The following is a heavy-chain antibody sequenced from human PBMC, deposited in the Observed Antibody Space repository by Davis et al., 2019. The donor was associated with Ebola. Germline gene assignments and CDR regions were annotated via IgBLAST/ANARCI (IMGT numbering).Heavy chain of an antibody. D-gene: IGHD3-3*01. J-gene: IGHJ2*01. Sequence: MPSETLSLTCTVSGGSISSSSYYWGWIRQPPGKGLEWIGYIYYSGSTNYNPSLKSRVTISVDTSKNQFSLKLSSVTAADTAVYYCARHATIFGVVISYWYFDLWGRGTLVTVSS. CDR3: ARHATIFGVVISYWYFDL. V-gene: IGHV4-61*05. CDR1: GGSISSSSYY. CDR2: IYYSGST.